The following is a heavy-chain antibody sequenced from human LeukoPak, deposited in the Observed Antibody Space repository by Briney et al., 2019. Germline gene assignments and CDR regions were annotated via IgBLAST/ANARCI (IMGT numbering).Heavy chain of an antibody. CDR1: GFTVSSNY. CDR3: ARVIVVVPAAISHFDY. J-gene: IGHJ4*02. D-gene: IGHD2-2*01. V-gene: IGHV3-53*01. Sequence: GGSLRLSCAASGFTVSSNYMSWVRQAPGKGLEWVSVIYSGGSTYYADSVKGRFTISRDNSKNTLYLQMNSLRAEDTAVYYCARVIVVVPAAISHFDYWGQRTLVTVSS. CDR2: IYSGGST.